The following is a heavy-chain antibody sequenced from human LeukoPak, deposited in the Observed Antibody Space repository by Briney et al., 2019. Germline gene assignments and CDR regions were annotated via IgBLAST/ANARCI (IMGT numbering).Heavy chain of an antibody. CDR2: ISDSGGTT. CDR1: GFTFSSYA. CDR3: AKASGSPYYFDY. V-gene: IGHV3-23*01. J-gene: IGHJ4*02. D-gene: IGHD3-10*01. Sequence: GSLRLSCAASGFTFSSYAMSWVRHAPGEGLEWVSAISDSGGTTYYADSVKGRFTISRDNSKSTLYLQMNSLRADDTAVYYCAKASGSPYYFDYWGQGTLVTVSS.